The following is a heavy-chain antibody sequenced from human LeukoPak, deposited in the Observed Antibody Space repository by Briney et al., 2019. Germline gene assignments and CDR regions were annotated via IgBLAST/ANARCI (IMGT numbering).Heavy chain of an antibody. CDR1: GGPISSYY. Sequence: SETLSLTCTVSGGPISSYYWSWIRQPPGKGLEWIGYIYYSGSTNYNPSLKSRVTISVDTSKNQFSLKLSSVTAADTAVYYCARLGSSGYSGYDQSRIFDYWGQGTLVTVSS. CDR2: IYYSGST. V-gene: IGHV4-59*08. D-gene: IGHD5-12*01. CDR3: ARLGSSGYSGYDQSRIFDY. J-gene: IGHJ4*02.